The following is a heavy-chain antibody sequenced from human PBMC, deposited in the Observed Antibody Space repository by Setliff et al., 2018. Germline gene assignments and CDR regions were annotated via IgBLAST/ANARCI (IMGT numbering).Heavy chain of an antibody. J-gene: IGHJ4*02. D-gene: IGHD2-15*01. CDR2: IKSKTDGGTI. V-gene: IGHV3-15*01. Sequence: GGSLRLSCAASGFTFSNAWMSWVRQAPGKGLEWVGRIKSKTDGGTIDYAAAVKGRFIISGDESENTLYLQMNNLKTEDTGVYYCTTDRRGGCSGASCYDFDYWGQGTLVTVPQ. CDR1: GFTFSNAW. CDR3: TTDRRGGCSGASCYDFDY.